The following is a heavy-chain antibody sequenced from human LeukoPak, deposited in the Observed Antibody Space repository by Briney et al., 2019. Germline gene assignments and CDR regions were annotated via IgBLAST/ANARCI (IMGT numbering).Heavy chain of an antibody. Sequence: PEGSLRLSCAASGFTFSNAWMSWVRQAPGKGLEWVGRIKSKTDGGATDYAAPVKGRFTISRDDSETTLYLQMSSLKTEDTAVYYCTTGADPDYADYYFYDMDVWGQGTTVTVSS. D-gene: IGHD4-17*01. CDR1: GFTFSNAW. V-gene: IGHV3-15*01. J-gene: IGHJ6*02. CDR3: TTGADPDYADYYFYDMDV. CDR2: IKSKTDGGAT.